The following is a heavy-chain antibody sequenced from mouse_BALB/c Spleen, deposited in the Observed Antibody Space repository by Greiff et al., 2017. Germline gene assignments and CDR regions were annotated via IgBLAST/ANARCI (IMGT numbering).Heavy chain of an antibody. V-gene: IGHV5-17*02. CDR3: ARRGYGSSYDAMDY. Sequence: EVKLQESGGGLVQPGGSRKLSCAASGFTFSSFGMHWVRQAPEKGLEWVAYISSGSSTIYYADTVKGRFTISRDNPKNTLFLQMTSLRSEDTAMYYCARRGYGSSYDAMDYWGQGTSVTVSS. CDR1: GFTFSSFG. J-gene: IGHJ4*01. D-gene: IGHD1-1*01. CDR2: ISSGSSTI.